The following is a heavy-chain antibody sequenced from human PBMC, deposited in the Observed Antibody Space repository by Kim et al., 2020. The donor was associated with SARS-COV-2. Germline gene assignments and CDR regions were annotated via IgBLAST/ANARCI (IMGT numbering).Heavy chain of an antibody. CDR1: GGTFSSYA. CDR3: ARGGGDLIGSYYYYYGMDV. D-gene: IGHD3-16*01. CDR2: IIPILGIA. Sequence: SVKVSCKASGGTFSSYAISWVRQAPGQGLEWMGRIIPILGIANYAQKFQGRVTITADKSTSTAYMELSSLRSEDTAVYYCARGGGDLIGSYYYYYGMDVWGQGTTVTVSS. J-gene: IGHJ6*02. V-gene: IGHV1-69*04.